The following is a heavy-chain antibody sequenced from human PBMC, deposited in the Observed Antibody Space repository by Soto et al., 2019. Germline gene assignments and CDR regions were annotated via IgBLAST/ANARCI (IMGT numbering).Heavy chain of an antibody. V-gene: IGHV3-66*01. CDR3: AREETDQRYFDY. CDR2: IYSGGST. CDR1: GFTVSSNY. J-gene: IGHJ4*02. Sequence: GGSLRLSCAASGFTVSSNYMSWVRQAPGKGLEWVSVIYSGGSTYYADSVKGRFTISRDNSKNTLYLQMNSLRAEDTAVYYCAREETDQRYFDYWGQGTLVTVSS. D-gene: IGHD2-2*01.